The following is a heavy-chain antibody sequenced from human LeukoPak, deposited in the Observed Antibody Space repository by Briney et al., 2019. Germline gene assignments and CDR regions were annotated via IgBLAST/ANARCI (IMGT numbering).Heavy chain of an antibody. CDR3: ARSGTMVVMRPMYY. J-gene: IGHJ4*02. CDR2: IYYSGTT. CDR1: GGSISSSTYH. D-gene: IGHD4-23*01. V-gene: IGHV4-39*01. Sequence: SESLSLTCTVSGGSISSSTYHWGWIRQPPGKGLEWIGTIYYSGTTYYNPSLKSRVTISVDTSKNQFSLKLSSVTAADTAVYYCARSGTMVVMRPMYYWGQGTLVTVSS.